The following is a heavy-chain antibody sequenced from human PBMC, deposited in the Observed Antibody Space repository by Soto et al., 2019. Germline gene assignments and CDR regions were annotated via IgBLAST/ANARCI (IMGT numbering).Heavy chain of an antibody. Sequence: QVQLVQSGDEVRKPGSSVKVSCKASGYIFVNYGIAWVRQAPGQGLEWMGWISPYSGHTHYASKVQGRLTMTTDTXXSTAYMDLGSLTPDETAVYYFAMVDNSVTPTPPDVGGQGTTVTVSS. CDR2: ISPYSGHT. J-gene: IGHJ6*02. CDR3: AMVDNSVTPTPPDV. D-gene: IGHD5-12*01. CDR1: GYIFVNYG. V-gene: IGHV1-18*01.